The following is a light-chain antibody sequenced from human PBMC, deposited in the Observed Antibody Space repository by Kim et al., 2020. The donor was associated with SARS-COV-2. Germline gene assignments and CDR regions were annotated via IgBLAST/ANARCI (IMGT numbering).Light chain of an antibody. V-gene: IGLV6-57*03. J-gene: IGLJ2*01. Sequence: KTVTLPCTRSSGRIASNYVQWYQQRPGSAPTTVIYEHNQRPAGVPDRFSGSIDSSSNSASLTISGLEPEDEADYYCQSFDDNNPVIFGGGTQLTVL. CDR1: SGRIASNY. CDR3: QSFDDNNPVI. CDR2: EHN.